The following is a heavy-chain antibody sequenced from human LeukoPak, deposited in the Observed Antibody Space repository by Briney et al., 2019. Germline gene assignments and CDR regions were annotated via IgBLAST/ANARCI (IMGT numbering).Heavy chain of an antibody. J-gene: IGHJ4*02. CDR3: ARDLNSGSGSYYSY. D-gene: IGHD3-10*01. CDR1: GYSISSGYY. CDR2: IHYSGNT. V-gene: IGHV4-38-2*02. Sequence: SETLSLTCTVSGYSISSGYYWGWIRQSPGKGLEWIGSIHYSGNTYYNPSLMSRVTISVDTSKNQFSLKLSSVTAADTAVYYCARDLNSGSGSYYSYWGQGTLVTVSS.